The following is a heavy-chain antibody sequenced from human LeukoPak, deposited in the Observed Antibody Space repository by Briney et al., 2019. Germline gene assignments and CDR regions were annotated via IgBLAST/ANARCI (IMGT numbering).Heavy chain of an antibody. V-gene: IGHV4-38-2*01. D-gene: IGHD1-1*01. Sequence: PSETLSLTCAVSGYSISGDSYWGWIRQPPGKGLEWIGSIYHSGSTYYNPSLKSRVTISVDTSKNQFSLKLSSVTAADTAVYYCARVLTTRSVTARDYWGQGTLVTVSS. CDR1: GYSISGDSY. CDR2: IYHSGST. J-gene: IGHJ4*02. CDR3: ARVLTTRSVTARDY.